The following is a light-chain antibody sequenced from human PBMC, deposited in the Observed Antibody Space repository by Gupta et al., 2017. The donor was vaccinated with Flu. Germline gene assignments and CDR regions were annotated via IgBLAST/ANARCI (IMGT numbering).Light chain of an antibody. J-gene: IGLJ2*01. V-gene: IGLV1-40*01. CDR3: QSFDSRLTVV. Sequence: QSVLTPPPSVSAAPGQRVTISCTFTISNIGAGYDVHWYQQLPGTAPKVLIYENTKRPSGVPDRFSSSTSGPSAYLAITGLQAEDEGDYYCQSFDSRLTVVFGGGTKLTVL. CDR2: ENT. CDR1: ISNIGAGYD.